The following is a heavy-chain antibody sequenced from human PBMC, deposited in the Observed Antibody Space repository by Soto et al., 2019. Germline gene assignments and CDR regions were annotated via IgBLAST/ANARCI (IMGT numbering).Heavy chain of an antibody. J-gene: IGHJ4*02. V-gene: IGHV3-23*01. CDR2: IGGRGGST. CDR3: AKDGYGDRPYYFDY. CDR1: GFTFSTYA. Sequence: EVQLLESGGGLVQPGGSLRLSCAASGFTFSTYALNWVRQAPGKGLEWVSAIGGRGGSTYFADSVKGRFSISRDSSKNTLDLQMDSLRAEDTAVYYCAKDGYGDRPYYFDYWGQGTLVTVSS. D-gene: IGHD4-17*01.